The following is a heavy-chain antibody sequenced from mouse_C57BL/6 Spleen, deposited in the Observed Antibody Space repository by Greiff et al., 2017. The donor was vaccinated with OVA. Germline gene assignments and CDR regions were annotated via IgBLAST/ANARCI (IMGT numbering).Heavy chain of an antibody. Sequence: QVQLQQPGAELVRPGSSVKLSCKASGYTFTSYWMHWVKQRPIQGLEWIGNIDPSDSETHYNQKFKDKATLTVAKSSITAYMQLSSLTSEDSAIYYCSIRLRLYYFDYWGQGTTLTVSS. CDR2: IDPSDSET. CDR3: SIRLRLYYFDY. V-gene: IGHV1-52*01. CDR1: GYTFTSYW. D-gene: IGHD2-4*01. J-gene: IGHJ2*01.